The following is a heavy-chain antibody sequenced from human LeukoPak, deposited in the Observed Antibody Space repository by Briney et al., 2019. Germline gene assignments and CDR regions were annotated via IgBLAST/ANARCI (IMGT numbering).Heavy chain of an antibody. CDR2: ISSSGSTI. CDR3: ARVGARSFDY. D-gene: IGHD1-26*01. V-gene: IGHV3-48*03. J-gene: IGHJ4*02. Sequence: GGSLRLSCAASGFTFSSYEMNWVRQAPGKRLEWVSYISSSGSTIYYADSVKGRFTISRDNAKNSLYLQMNSLRAEDTAVYYCARVGARSFDYWGQGTLVTVSS. CDR1: GFTFSSYE.